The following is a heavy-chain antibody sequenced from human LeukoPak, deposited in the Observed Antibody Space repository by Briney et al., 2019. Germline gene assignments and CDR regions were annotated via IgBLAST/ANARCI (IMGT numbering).Heavy chain of an antibody. CDR2: IIGSSGST. V-gene: IGHV3-23*01. CDR3: AKGAYDYIELGYFDY. CDR1: GFSISNSA. J-gene: IGHJ4*02. D-gene: IGHD5-12*01. Sequence: GGSLRLSCAASGFSISNSAMSWVRQAPGKGLEWVSLIIGSSGSTFYADSVKGRFTISRDNSKNTLFLQMNSLRAEDTAVYYCAKGAYDYIELGYFDYWGQGTLVTVSS.